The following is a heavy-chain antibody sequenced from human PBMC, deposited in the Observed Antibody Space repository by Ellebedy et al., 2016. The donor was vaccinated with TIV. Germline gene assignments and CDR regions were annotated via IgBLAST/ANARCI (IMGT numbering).Heavy chain of an antibody. V-gene: IGHV3-23*01. CDR3: ARGPRFGESSFDY. D-gene: IGHD3-10*01. Sequence: GESLKISCAASGFTFSNYAMSWVRQAPGKGLEWVSDFFSYDGSTHYADSVKGRFTISRDNSKNSLSLQMNSLRDEDTAVYYCARGPRFGESSFDYWGQGTLVTVSS. CDR1: GFTFSNYA. CDR2: FFSYDGST. J-gene: IGHJ4*02.